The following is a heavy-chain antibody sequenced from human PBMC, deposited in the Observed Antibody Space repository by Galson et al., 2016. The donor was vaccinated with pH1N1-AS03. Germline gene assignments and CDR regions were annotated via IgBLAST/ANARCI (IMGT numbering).Heavy chain of an antibody. CDR1: GYTFTSYY. CDR3: ARVSAGLTGYYYAMDV. V-gene: IGHV1-46*01. CDR2: INPSDGNT. Sequence: QSGAEVKKPGESLRISCKASGYTFTSYYIHWVRQAPGQGREWMGIINPSDGNTNYAQRFQGRVTTTRDTSTSTVYMELSSLRSDDTAVYYCARVSAGLTGYYYAMDVWGQGTTVTVSS. J-gene: IGHJ6*02. D-gene: IGHD4/OR15-4a*01.